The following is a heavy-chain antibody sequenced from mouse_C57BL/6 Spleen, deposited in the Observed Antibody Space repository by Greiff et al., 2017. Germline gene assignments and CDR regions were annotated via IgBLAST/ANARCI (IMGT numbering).Heavy chain of an antibody. CDR1: GYTFTSNW. V-gene: IGHV1-7*01. CDR3: ASWAARLYYFDY. J-gene: IGHJ2*01. CDR2: INPSSGYT. Sequence: QVQLQQSGAELAKPGASVKLSCKASGYTFTSNWMHWVKQRPGQGLEWIGYINPSSGYTKYNQKFKDKATLTADKSSSTAYMQLSSLTYEDSAVYYCASWAARLYYFDYWGQGTTLTVSS.